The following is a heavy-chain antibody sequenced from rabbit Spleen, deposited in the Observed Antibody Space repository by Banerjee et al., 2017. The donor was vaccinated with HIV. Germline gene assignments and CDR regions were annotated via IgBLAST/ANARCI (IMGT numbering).Heavy chain of an antibody. CDR3: VRDQARMLDL. J-gene: IGHJ4*01. Sequence: QEQLVESGGGLVQPGGTLTLTCTVSGFSFSSSYWTCWVRQAPGKGLEWISCIAGSSSGFTYSATWAKGRFTCSKTSSTTVTLQMTSLTAADTATYFCVRDQARMLDLWGPGTLVTVS. CDR2: IAGSSSGFT. D-gene: IGHD6-1*01. V-gene: IGHV1S45*01. CDR1: GFSFSSSYW.